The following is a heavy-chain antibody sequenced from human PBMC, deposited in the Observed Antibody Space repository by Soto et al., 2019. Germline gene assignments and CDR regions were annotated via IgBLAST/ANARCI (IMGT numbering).Heavy chain of an antibody. D-gene: IGHD3-22*01. Sequence: SETLSLTCTVSGGSISSGGYYWSWIRQHPGKGLEWIGYIYYSGSTYYNPSLKSRVTISVDTSKNQFSLKLSSVTAADTAVYYCASHSSGYYGVFDYWGQGTLVTVSS. J-gene: IGHJ4*02. CDR1: GGSISSGGYY. CDR3: ASHSSGYYGVFDY. V-gene: IGHV4-31*03. CDR2: IYYSGST.